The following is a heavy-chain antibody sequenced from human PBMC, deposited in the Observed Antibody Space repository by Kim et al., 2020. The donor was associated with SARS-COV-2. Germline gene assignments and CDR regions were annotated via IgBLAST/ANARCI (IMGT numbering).Heavy chain of an antibody. CDR2: I. V-gene: IGHV3-48*01. J-gene: IGHJ4*02. Sequence: IYNTNAVKGRLTITSDNAKNSLYLKMNSLRGEDTAVYYCARGGRWLGGDYWGQGTLVTVSS. D-gene: IGHD6-19*01. CDR3: ARGGRWLGGDY.